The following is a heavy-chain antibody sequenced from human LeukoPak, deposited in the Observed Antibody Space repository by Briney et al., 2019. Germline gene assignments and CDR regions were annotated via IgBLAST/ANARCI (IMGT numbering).Heavy chain of an antibody. CDR3: ARDWGSGYFDY. D-gene: IGHD3-16*01. V-gene: IGHV3-48*04. Sequence: PGGSLRLSCAASGFTFSSYSMNWVRQAPGKGLEWVSYISSSSSTIYYADSVKGRFTISRDNAKNSLFLQMNSLRAEDTAVYFCARDWGSGYFDYWGQGTLVTVSS. CDR2: ISSSSSTI. J-gene: IGHJ4*02. CDR1: GFTFSSYS.